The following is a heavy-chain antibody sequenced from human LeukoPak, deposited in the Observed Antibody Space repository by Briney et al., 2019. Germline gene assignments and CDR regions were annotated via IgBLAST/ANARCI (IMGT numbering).Heavy chain of an antibody. CDR3: ARAHDRGYYYGFDY. V-gene: IGHV3-66*01. D-gene: IGHD3-22*01. CDR2: IYSGGNT. J-gene: IGHJ4*02. Sequence: GGSLRLSCAASGFTVSSNYMSWVRQAPGKGLEWVSVIYSGGNTYYADSVQGRFTMSRENPENTLYLQMNSLRAEDTAVYYCARAHDRGYYYGFDYWGQGTLVTVSS. CDR1: GFTVSSNY.